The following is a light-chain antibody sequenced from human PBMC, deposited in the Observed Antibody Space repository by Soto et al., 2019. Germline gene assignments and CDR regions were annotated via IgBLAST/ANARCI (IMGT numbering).Light chain of an antibody. V-gene: IGLV2-11*01. CDR3: SSYSSTSAYVV. Sequence: QSALTQPRSVSGPPGQSVSISCSGTSSDVGTYNYVSWYQQHPGKAPKLMIYDVSKRPSGVPDRFSGSKSGNTASLTISGLQAEDEADYYCSSYSSTSAYVVFGGGTKLTVL. CDR2: DVS. J-gene: IGLJ2*01. CDR1: SSDVGTYNY.